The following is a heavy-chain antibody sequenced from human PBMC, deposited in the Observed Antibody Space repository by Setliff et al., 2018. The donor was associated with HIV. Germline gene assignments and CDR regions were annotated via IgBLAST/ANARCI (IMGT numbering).Heavy chain of an antibody. CDR3: ARGWEYSGAFDI. D-gene: IGHD1-26*01. Sequence: GAAVKVSCKASGGTFSSYAISWVRQAPGQGLEWMGGTIPILGIANYAQKFQGRVTITADKSTSTAYMELSSLRSEDTAVYYCARGWEYSGAFDIWGQGTMVTVSS. CDR2: TIPILGIA. V-gene: IGHV1-69*10. J-gene: IGHJ3*02. CDR1: GGTFSSYA.